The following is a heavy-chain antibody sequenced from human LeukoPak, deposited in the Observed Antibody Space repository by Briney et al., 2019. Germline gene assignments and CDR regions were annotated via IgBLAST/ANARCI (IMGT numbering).Heavy chain of an antibody. CDR2: ISSSGSTI. CDR3: ARAPSSGWFYYFDY. CDR1: GFTFSDYY. Sequence: PGGSLRLSCAASGFTFSDYYMSWIRQAPEKGLEWVSYISSSGSTIYYADSVKGRFTISRDNAKNSLYLQMNSLRAEDTAVYYCARAPSSGWFYYFDYWGQGTLVTVSS. J-gene: IGHJ4*02. D-gene: IGHD6-19*01. V-gene: IGHV3-11*01.